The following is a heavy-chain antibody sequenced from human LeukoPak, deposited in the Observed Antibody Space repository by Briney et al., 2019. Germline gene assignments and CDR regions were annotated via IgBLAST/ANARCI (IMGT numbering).Heavy chain of an antibody. D-gene: IGHD3-3*01. J-gene: IGHJ6*02. CDR1: GFTFSTYA. V-gene: IGHV3-23*01. CDR2: ISGSGGST. CDR3: ARGVGTYYDFWSGYYLPYYYYGMDV. Sequence: GVSLRLSCAASGFTFSTYAMSWVRQAPGKGLEWVSAISGSGGSTYYADSVKGRFTISRENAKNSLYLQMNSLRAGDMAVYYCARGVGTYYDFWSGYYLPYYYYGMDVWGQGTTVTVSS.